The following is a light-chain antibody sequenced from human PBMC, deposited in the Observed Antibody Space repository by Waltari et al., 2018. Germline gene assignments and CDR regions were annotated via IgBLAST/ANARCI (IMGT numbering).Light chain of an antibody. Sequence: QSVLIQPPSASATPGQSVYISCSGSRANIGANNVNWYHQVPGAAPKHLIYTNDQRPPGVSDRFSAFKSGTSASLAISGLQSEDEGDYYCATWDDSLNGPVFGGGTKLTVL. CDR3: ATWDDSLNGPV. J-gene: IGLJ2*01. V-gene: IGLV1-44*01. CDR1: RANIGANN. CDR2: TND.